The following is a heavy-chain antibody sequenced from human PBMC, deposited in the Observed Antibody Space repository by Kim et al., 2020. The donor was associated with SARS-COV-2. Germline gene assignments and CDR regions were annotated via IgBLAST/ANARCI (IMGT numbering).Heavy chain of an antibody. Sequence: SVKVSCKVSGYTLTELSMHWVRQAPGKGLEWMGGFDPEDGETIYAQKFQGRVTMTEDTSTDTAYMELSSLRSEDTAVYYCATSAHYYDSSGYSNWFDPWGQGTLVTVSS. J-gene: IGHJ5*02. CDR3: ATSAHYYDSSGYSNWFDP. CDR2: FDPEDGET. D-gene: IGHD3-22*01. CDR1: GYTLTELS. V-gene: IGHV1-24*01.